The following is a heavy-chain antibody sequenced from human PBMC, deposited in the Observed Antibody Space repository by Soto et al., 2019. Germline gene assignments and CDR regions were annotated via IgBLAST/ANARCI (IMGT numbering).Heavy chain of an antibody. Sequence: QVQLVQSGAEVKKPGSSVKVSCKASGGTFSSYAISWVRQAPGQGLEWMGGIIPISGTANYAQKFQGRVTITADESTSPDYMELSSLRSEDTAVYYCARSQGSSTSLEIYYYYYYGMDVWGQGTTVTVSS. CDR3: ARSQGSSTSLEIYYYYYYGMDV. V-gene: IGHV1-69*01. J-gene: IGHJ6*02. CDR2: IIPISGTA. D-gene: IGHD2-2*01. CDR1: GGTFSSYA.